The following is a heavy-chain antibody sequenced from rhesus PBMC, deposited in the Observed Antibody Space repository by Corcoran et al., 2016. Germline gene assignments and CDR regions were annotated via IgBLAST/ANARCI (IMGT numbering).Heavy chain of an antibody. Sequence: EVQLVESGGGLVQPGGSLRLSCAASGFTFNTYGLHWVRQAPGRGLDMVAVISSNGTRKSCADTVKDRFTISRNNSKNVLYLQINNLKLDDTALYYCTRFDYWGRGVRVTVSS. V-gene: IGHV3-54*02. CDR3: TRFDY. CDR1: GFTFNTYG. J-gene: IGHJ4*01. CDR2: ISSNGTRK.